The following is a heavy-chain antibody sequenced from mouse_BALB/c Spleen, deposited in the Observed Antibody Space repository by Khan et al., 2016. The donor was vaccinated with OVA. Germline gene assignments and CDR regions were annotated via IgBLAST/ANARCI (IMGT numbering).Heavy chain of an antibody. CDR2: VNPNSGNT. D-gene: IGHD2-14*01. J-gene: IGHJ3*01. Sequence: VQLKQSGPDLVKPGASVKISCKASGYSFTVYYMSWVKQSHGKSLEWIGRVNPNSGNTNYTQEFKGKAILTVDKSTNTAYMELHSLTSEDSAVYYCARGYDFFAYWGQGTLVTVSA. V-gene: IGHV1-26*01. CDR1: GYSFTVYY. CDR3: ARGYDFFAY.